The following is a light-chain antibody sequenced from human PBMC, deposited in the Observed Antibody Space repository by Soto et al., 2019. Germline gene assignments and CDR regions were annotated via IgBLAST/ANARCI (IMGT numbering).Light chain of an antibody. V-gene: IGLV3-21*04. Sequence: SYELTQPPSVSVAPGMTARITCGGNNIGTKSVHWYRQKPGQAPVLVIYYDNDRPSGIPERFSGSNSGNTATLTISRVEAGDEADYYCQVWDSSSDHFVFGTGTKLTVL. CDR2: YDN. CDR1: NIGTKS. J-gene: IGLJ1*01. CDR3: QVWDSSSDHFV.